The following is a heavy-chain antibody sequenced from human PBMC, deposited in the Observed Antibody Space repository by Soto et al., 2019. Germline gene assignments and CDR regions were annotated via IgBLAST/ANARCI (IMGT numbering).Heavy chain of an antibody. J-gene: IGHJ4*02. D-gene: IGHD6-19*01. CDR1: GFTFGDSY. Sequence: PGGSLRLSCAASGFTFGDSYMSWIRQAPGKGLEWVSYISGSGTPINDADSVRGRFAISRDNAKNSLYLQMNNLRADDTAVYYCARHRGTVAGVPFDFWGQGTLVTVSS. V-gene: IGHV3-11*04. CDR3: ARHRGTVAGVPFDF. CDR2: ISGSGTPI.